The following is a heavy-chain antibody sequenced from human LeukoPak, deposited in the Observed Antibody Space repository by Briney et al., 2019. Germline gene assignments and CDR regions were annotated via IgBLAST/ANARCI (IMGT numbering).Heavy chain of an antibody. J-gene: IGHJ4*02. Sequence: ASVKVSCKASGYTFTGYYMHWVRQAPGQGLEWMGWINPNSGGTNYAQKFQGRVTMTRDTSISTAYMELSRLRSDDTAVYYCARVEDGGRSGYSSSWYVYWGQGTLVTVSS. CDR2: INPNSGGT. CDR3: ARVEDGGRSGYSSSWYVY. D-gene: IGHD6-13*01. V-gene: IGHV1-2*02. CDR1: GYTFTGYY.